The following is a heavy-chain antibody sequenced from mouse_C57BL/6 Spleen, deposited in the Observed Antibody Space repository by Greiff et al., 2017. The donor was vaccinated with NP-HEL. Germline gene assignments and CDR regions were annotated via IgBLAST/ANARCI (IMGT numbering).Heavy chain of an antibody. J-gene: IGHJ4*01. D-gene: IGHD1-1*01. CDR1: GYTFTSYG. Sequence: QVQLQQSGAELARPGASVKLSCKASGYTFTSYGISWVKQRTGQGLEWIGEIYPRSGNTYYNEKFKGKATLTADKSSSTAYMELRSLTSEDSAVYFCAKGTVVVPYYAMDYWGQGTSVTVSS. CDR2: IYPRSGNT. CDR3: AKGTVVVPYYAMDY. V-gene: IGHV1-81*01.